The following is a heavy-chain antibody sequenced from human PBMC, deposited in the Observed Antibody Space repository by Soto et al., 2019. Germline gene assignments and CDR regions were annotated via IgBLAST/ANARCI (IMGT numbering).Heavy chain of an antibody. J-gene: IGHJ6*03. V-gene: IGHV1-18*04. D-gene: IGHD4-17*01. CDR2: ISAYNGKT. CDR3: AKADGNYAGRFSYYYMDV. Sequence: ASVKVSCKASGYTFSSYGIGWVRQAPGQGLEWMGWISAYNGKTHYSQNFQGKVTMTTDTSTSTAYMELRTLRSDDTAVYYCAKADGNYAGRFSYYYMDVWGNGTLVTVSS. CDR1: GYTFSSYG.